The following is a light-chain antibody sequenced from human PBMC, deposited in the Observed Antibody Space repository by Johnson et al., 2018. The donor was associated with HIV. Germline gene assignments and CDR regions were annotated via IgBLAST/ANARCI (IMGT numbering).Light chain of an antibody. Sequence: QSVLTQPPSVYAAPGQKVTISCSGSSSNIGNNYVSWYQQLPGTAPKLLIYDNNRRPSGIPDRFSGSKSDTSATLGITGLQTGDEADYYCGTWDSRLSAGSYGLGTGTKVTVL. CDR1: SSNIGNNY. J-gene: IGLJ1*01. CDR2: DNN. CDR3: GTWDSRLSAGSYG. V-gene: IGLV1-51*01.